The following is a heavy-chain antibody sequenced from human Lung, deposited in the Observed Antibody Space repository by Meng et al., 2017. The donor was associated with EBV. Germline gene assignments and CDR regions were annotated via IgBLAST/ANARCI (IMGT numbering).Heavy chain of an antibody. J-gene: IGHJ5*02. CDR2: MNPNSGNT. D-gene: IGHD3-16*01. CDR3: ARALGRFDP. V-gene: IGHV1-8*01. Sequence: QVQLVASGAEVRKPGASVKVSCKASGYTFTRHAINWVRQAPGQGLEWMGWMNPNSGNTGYAQKFQGRVTMTRNTSISTAYMELSSLRSGDTAVYYCARALGRFDPWGQGTLVTVSS. CDR1: GYTFTRHA.